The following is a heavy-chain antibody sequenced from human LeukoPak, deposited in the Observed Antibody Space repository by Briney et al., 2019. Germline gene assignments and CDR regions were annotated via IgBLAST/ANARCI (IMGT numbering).Heavy chain of an antibody. J-gene: IGHJ4*02. CDR3: AKRGVRGVPQPIYYFDY. CDR1: GFTFSSYA. Sequence: GGSLRLSCAASGFTFSSYAMSWVRRAPGKGLEGGSAISGSGGSTYYADSVKGRFTISRDNSKNTLYLQMNSLRAEDTAVYYCAKRGVRGVPQPIYYFDYWGQGTLVTVSS. CDR2: ISGSGGST. D-gene: IGHD3-10*01. V-gene: IGHV3-23*01.